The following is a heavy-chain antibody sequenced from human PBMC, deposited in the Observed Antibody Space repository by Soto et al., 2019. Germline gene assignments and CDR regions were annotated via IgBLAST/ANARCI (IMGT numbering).Heavy chain of an antibody. V-gene: IGHV3-21*01. CDR3: ARDPSIVVVPAAIPSGYFDL. CDR1: GFTFSSYS. J-gene: IGHJ2*01. Sequence: XGSLRLSCAASGFTFSSYSMNWVRQAPGKGLEWVSSISSSSSYIYYADSVKGRFTISRDNAKNSLYLQMNSLRAEDTAVYYCARDPSIVVVPAAIPSGYFDLWGRGTLVTVSS. D-gene: IGHD2-2*02. CDR2: ISSSSSYI.